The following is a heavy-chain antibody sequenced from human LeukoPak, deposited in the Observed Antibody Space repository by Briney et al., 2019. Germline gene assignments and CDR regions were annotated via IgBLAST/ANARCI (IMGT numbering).Heavy chain of an antibody. CDR2: ISAYNGNT. V-gene: IGHV1-18*01. Sequence: ASVKVSCKASGYTFTSYGISWVRQAPGQGLEWMGWISAYNGNTNCAQKLQGRVTMTTDTSTSTAYMELRSLRSDDTAVYYCARGGNYDFWSGQYYYYGMDVWGQGTTVTVSS. CDR3: ARGGNYDFWSGQYYYYGMDV. D-gene: IGHD3-3*01. J-gene: IGHJ6*02. CDR1: GYTFTSYG.